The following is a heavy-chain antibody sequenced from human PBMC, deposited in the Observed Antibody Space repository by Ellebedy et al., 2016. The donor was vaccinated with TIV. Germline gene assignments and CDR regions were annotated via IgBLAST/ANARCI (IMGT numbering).Heavy chain of an antibody. CDR1: GFTFNNFA. CDR3: AKGLGRNDGYTLDF. Sequence: GESLKISXSASGFTFNNFAMTWVRQAPGKGLEYLSTISASGTHIYYADSVKGRVSISRYNSNNTLFLQLRTLKGDDTARYFCAKGLGRNDGYTLDFWGQGALVTVS. J-gene: IGHJ4*02. V-gene: IGHV3-23*01. CDR2: ISASGTHI. D-gene: IGHD1-1*01.